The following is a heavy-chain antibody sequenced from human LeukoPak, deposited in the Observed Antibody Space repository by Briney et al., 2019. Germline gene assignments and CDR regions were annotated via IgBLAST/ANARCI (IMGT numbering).Heavy chain of an antibody. CDR2: IYTSGST. D-gene: IGHD6-6*01. CDR3: ARGSSAHGSVYGMDV. J-gene: IGHJ6*02. CDR1: GGSISSYY. V-gene: IGHV4-4*07. Sequence: SETLSLTCTVSGGSISSYYWSWIRQPAGKGLEWIGRIYTSGSTNYNPSLKSRVTMSVDTSKNQFSLKLSSVTAADTAVYYCARGSSAHGSVYGMDVWGQGTTVTVSS.